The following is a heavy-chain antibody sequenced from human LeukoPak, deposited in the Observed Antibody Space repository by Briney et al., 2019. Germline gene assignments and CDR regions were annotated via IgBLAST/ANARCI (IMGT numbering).Heavy chain of an antibody. Sequence: GGSLRLSCAASGFTFSSYGMHWVRQAPGKGLEWVAVISYDGSNKYYADSVKGRFTISRDNSKNTLYLQMNSLRAEDTAVYYCARGKRYFDWLSPSGIDYWGQGTLVTVSS. CDR1: GFTFSSYG. CDR3: ARGKRYFDWLSPSGIDY. CDR2: ISYDGSNK. D-gene: IGHD3-9*01. V-gene: IGHV3-30*03. J-gene: IGHJ4*02.